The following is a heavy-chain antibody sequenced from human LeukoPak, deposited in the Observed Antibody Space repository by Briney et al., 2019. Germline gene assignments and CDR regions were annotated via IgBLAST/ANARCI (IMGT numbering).Heavy chain of an antibody. D-gene: IGHD2-15*01. J-gene: IGHJ4*02. Sequence: SETLSLTCAVYGGSFSGYYWSWIRQPPGKGLDWIGSIYYSGTTYYKSSLKSRVTISVDTSKNQFSLNLSSVTAADTAVYYCVRGRGLYCSGGNCSPYYFDYWGQGTLVTVSS. CDR3: VRGRGLYCSGGNCSPYYFDY. V-gene: IGHV4-34*01. CDR2: IYYSGTT. CDR1: GGSFSGYY.